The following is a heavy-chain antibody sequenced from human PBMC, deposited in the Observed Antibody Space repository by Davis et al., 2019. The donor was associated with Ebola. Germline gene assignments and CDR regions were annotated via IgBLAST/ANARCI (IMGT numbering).Heavy chain of an antibody. CDR1: GYTFTGYY. Sequence: ASVKVSCKASGYTFTGYYMHWVRQAPGQGLEWMGRINPNSVGTNYAQKFQGRVTMTRNTSISTAYMELSSLRSEDTAVYYCARVCSGGSCYVLSAFDIWGQGTMVTVSS. CDR2: INPNSVGT. V-gene: IGHV1-2*06. J-gene: IGHJ3*02. D-gene: IGHD2-15*01. CDR3: ARVCSGGSCYVLSAFDI.